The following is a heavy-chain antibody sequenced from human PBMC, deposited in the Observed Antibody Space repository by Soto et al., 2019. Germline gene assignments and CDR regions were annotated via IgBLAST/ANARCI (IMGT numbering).Heavy chain of an antibody. J-gene: IGHJ6*01. CDR2: SRNRVNSHTT. Sequence: EVQLVESGGGLVQPGGSLRLSCAASGFTFSDHYMDWVRQAPGKGLEWVARSRNRVNSHTTEYAESVKGRFTISRDESKSSLDLQLNSLQIEDTAVYYCTRGLLGGAPSYTFHGMDVWGQGNTVTVSS. CDR3: TRGLLGGAPSYTFHGMDV. CDR1: GFTFSDHY. V-gene: IGHV3-72*01. D-gene: IGHD1-26*01.